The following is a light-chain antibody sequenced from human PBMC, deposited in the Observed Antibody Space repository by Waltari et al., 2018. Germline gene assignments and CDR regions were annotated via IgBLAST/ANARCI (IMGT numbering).Light chain of an antibody. J-gene: IGKJ1*01. V-gene: IGKV1-5*03. CDR1: QSINSW. CDR3: QQYSDVST. CDR2: KAS. Sequence: DVQMTQSPSTLSASVGERVTITCRASQSINSWLAWYQQKPGKAPKLLIYKASSLESGVPSRFSGSGSGTEFTLTITSLQPDDFAMYWCQQYSDVSTFGQGTKVEIQ.